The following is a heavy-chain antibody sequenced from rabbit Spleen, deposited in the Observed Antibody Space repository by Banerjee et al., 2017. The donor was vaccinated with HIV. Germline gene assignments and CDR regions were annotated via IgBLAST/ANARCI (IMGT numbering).Heavy chain of an antibody. Sequence: QEQLVESGGGLVKPGASLTLTCIASGVSFSANSYICWVRQAPGKGLEWIVCIDAGSSGFTYFASWAKGRFTISKTSSTTVTLQMTSLTAADTATYFCARDSSSSFSSYGMDLWARAPSSPS. J-gene: IGHJ6*01. CDR1: GVSFSANSY. CDR3: ARDSSSSFSSYGMDL. CDR2: IDAGSSGFT. D-gene: IGHD1-1*01. V-gene: IGHV1S45*01.